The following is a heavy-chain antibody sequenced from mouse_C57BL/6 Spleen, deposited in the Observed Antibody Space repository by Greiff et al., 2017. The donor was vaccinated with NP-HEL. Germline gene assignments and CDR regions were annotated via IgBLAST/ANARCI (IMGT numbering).Heavy chain of an antibody. CDR1: GYAFSSYW. J-gene: IGHJ2*01. CDR3: ARDRLRYYFDY. D-gene: IGHD1-1*01. V-gene: IGHV1-80*01. Sequence: VQLQQSGAELVKPGASVKISCKASGYAFSSYWMNWVKQRPGKGLEWIGQIYPGDGDTNYNGKFKGKATLTADKSSSTAYMQLSSLTSEDSAVYFCARDRLRYYFDYWGQGTTLTVSS. CDR2: IYPGDGDT.